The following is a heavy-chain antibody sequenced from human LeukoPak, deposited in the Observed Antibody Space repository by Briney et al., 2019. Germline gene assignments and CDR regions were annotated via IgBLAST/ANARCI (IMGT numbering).Heavy chain of an antibody. CDR1: GFTFSSYE. Sequence: GGSLRLSCAASGFTFSSYEMNWVRQAPGKGLEWVSYISSSGSTIYYADSVKGRFTISRDNAKNSLYLQMNSLRAEGTAVYYCARQNDFIVRRLGIYYYYYMDVWGKGTTVTVSS. D-gene: IGHD3-3*01. CDR2: ISSSGSTI. V-gene: IGHV3-48*03. CDR3: ARQNDFIVRRLGIYYYYYMDV. J-gene: IGHJ6*03.